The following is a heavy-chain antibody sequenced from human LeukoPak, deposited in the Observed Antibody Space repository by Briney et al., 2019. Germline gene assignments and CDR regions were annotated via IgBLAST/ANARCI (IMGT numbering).Heavy chain of an antibody. CDR1: GYTFTSYY. D-gene: IGHD6-19*01. CDR2: INPSGGST. Sequence: ASVKVSCKASGYTFTSYYMHWVRQAPGQGLEWMGIINPSGGSTSYAQKFQGRVTMTMDTATSTVYMELSSLRSEDTAVYYCARAWGYSSGWLDAFDIWGQGTMVTVSS. V-gene: IGHV1-46*01. CDR3: ARAWGYSSGWLDAFDI. J-gene: IGHJ3*02.